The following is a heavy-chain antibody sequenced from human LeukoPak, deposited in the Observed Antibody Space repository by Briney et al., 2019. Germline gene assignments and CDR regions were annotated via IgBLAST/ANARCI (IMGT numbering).Heavy chain of an antibody. CDR1: GFTFSSYS. CDR3: ARDRDYGDQGFDY. J-gene: IGHJ4*02. CDR2: ISSSSSTI. V-gene: IGHV3-48*01. Sequence: GSLRLSCAASGFTFSSYSMNWVRQAPGKGLEWVSYISSSSSTIYYADSVKGRFTISRDNAKNSLYLQMNSLRAEDTAVYYCARDRDYGDQGFDYWGQGTLVTVSS. D-gene: IGHD4-17*01.